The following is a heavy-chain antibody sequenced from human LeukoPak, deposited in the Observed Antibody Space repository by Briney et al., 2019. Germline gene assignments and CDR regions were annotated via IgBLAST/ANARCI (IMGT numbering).Heavy chain of an antibody. D-gene: IGHD6-13*01. CDR1: GGSISSSSYY. Sequence: SETLSLTCTVSGGSISSSSYYWGWIRQPPAKGLEWIGSIYYSGSTYYNPSLKSRVTISVDTSKNQFSLKLSSVTAADTAVYYCARTKYGSSWFFDYWGQGTLVTVSS. CDR3: ARTKYGSSWFFDY. CDR2: IYYSGST. J-gene: IGHJ4*02. V-gene: IGHV4-39*01.